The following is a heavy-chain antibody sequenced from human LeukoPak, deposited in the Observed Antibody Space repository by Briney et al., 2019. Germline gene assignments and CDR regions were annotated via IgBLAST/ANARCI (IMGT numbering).Heavy chain of an antibody. CDR1: GFTFSSYA. V-gene: IGHV3-23*01. CDR3: AKDGVWSFDI. CDR2: ISGSGGST. Sequence: GGSLRLSCAASGFTFSSYAMSWVRQAPGKGLEWVSAISGSGGSTYYADSVKGRFTISRDNSKNTLYLKLNSLRAEDTAVYYCAKDGVWSFDIWGQGTMVTVSS. D-gene: IGHD2-8*01. J-gene: IGHJ3*02.